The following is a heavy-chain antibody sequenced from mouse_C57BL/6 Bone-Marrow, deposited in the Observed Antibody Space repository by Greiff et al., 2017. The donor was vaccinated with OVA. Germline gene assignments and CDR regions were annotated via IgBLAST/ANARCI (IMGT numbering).Heavy chain of an antibody. CDR3: ARCHHYYGLAY. CDR1: GYTFTSYW. V-gene: IGHV1-55*01. CDR2: IYPGSGST. J-gene: IGHJ3*01. Sequence: VQLHQPGAELVKPGASVKMSCKASGYTFTSYWITWVKQRPGQGLEWIGDIYPGSGSTNYNEKFKSKATLTVDTSSSTAYMQLSSLTSEDSAVYYCARCHHYYGLAYWGQGTLVTVSA. D-gene: IGHD1-2*01.